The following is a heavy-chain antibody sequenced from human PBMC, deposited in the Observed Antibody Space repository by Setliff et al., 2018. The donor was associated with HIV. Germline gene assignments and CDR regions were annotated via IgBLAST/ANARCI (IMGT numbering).Heavy chain of an antibody. Sequence: GGSLRLSCTVSGFNFNHYAIHWVRQAPGKGLEWVSVISFDGQKQYYADSVRGRFTVSKDNLQNIVALQMNGLRAADTAVYYCASARIPTGGTSTSFDYWGQGTLVTAPQ. J-gene: IGHJ4*02. CDR1: GFNFNHYA. CDR2: ISFDGQKQ. V-gene: IGHV3-30*01. D-gene: IGHD1-1*01. CDR3: ASARIPTGGTSTSFDY.